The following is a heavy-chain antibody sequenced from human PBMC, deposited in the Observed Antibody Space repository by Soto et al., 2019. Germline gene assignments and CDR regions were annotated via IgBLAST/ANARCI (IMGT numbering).Heavy chain of an antibody. CDR1: GYTFTSYG. V-gene: IGHV1-18*01. Sequence: ASVKVSCKASGYTFTSYGISWVRQAPGQGLEWMGWISAYNGNTNYAQKLQGRVTMTTDTSTSTAYMELRSLRSDDTAVYYCARVPSTYYDILTGTFDYWGQGTPVTVSS. CDR2: ISAYNGNT. CDR3: ARVPSTYYDILTGTFDY. J-gene: IGHJ4*02. D-gene: IGHD3-9*01.